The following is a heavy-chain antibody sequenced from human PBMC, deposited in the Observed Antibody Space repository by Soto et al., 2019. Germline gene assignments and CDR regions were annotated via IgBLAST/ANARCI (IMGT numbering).Heavy chain of an antibody. J-gene: IGHJ4*02. CDR2: IIPIFGTA. Sequence: QVQLVQSGAEVKKPGSSVKVSCKASGGTFSSYAISWVRQAPGQGLEWMGGIIPIFGTANYAQKFQGRVTITADESTSTAYMELSSLRSEDTAVYYCARLGSTLRRKPYYFDYWGQGTLVTVSS. CDR3: ARLGSTLRRKPYYFDY. CDR1: GGTFSSYA. D-gene: IGHD3-10*01. V-gene: IGHV1-69*01.